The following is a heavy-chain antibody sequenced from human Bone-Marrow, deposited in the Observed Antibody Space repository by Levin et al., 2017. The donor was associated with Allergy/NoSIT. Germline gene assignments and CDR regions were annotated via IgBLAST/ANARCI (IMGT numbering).Heavy chain of an antibody. CDR2: ITGSGINR. CDR1: GFIFSGYA. CDR3: AIGRGGDYYYGVDV. V-gene: IGHV3-23*01. D-gene: IGHD3-10*01. Sequence: GESLKISCVGSGFIFSGYAINWVRQAPGKGLEWVSLITGSGINRFYTDAVKGRFTISRNNSNHEVYLQMDSLRAEDTAVYYCAIGRGGDYYYGVDVWGQGTTVTVSS. J-gene: IGHJ6*02.